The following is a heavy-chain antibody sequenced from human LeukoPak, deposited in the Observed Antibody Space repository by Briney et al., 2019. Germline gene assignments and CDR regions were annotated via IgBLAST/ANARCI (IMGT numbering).Heavy chain of an antibody. Sequence: GGSLRLSCAASGFTFDDYAMHWVRQAPGKGLEWVSGISWNSGSIGYADSVKGRFTISRDNAKNSLYLQMNSLRAEDTALYYCAKVGIHPSYFDYWGQGTLATVSS. J-gene: IGHJ4*02. CDR1: GFTFDDYA. CDR2: ISWNSGSI. CDR3: AKVGIHPSYFDY. D-gene: IGHD2-21*01. V-gene: IGHV3-9*01.